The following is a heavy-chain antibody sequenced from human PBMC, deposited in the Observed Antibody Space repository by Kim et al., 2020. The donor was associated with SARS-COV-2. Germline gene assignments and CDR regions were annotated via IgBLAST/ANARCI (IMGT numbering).Heavy chain of an antibody. D-gene: IGHD3-22*01. Sequence: GGSLRLSCAASGFTFSSYAMHWVRQAPGKGLEWVAVISYDGSNKYYADSVKGRFTISRDNSKNTLYLQMNSLRAEDTAVYYCARDPGFYYDSSGYFDYWGQGTLVTVSS. CDR3: ARDPGFYYDSSGYFDY. CDR2: ISYDGSNK. CDR1: GFTFSSYA. J-gene: IGHJ4*02. V-gene: IGHV3-30*04.